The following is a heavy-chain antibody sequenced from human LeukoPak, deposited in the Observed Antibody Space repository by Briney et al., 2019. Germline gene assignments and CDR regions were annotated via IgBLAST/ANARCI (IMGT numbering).Heavy chain of an antibody. CDR2: IYYSGST. Sequence: SETLSLTCTVSGGSISSRGYYWGWIRQPPGKGLEWIGSIYYSGSTNYNPSLKSRVTISVDTSKNQFSLKLSSVTAADTAVYYCARVGVRGVITNLYAFDIWGQGTMVTVSS. CDR1: GGSISSRGYY. D-gene: IGHD3-10*01. CDR3: ARVGVRGVITNLYAFDI. J-gene: IGHJ3*02. V-gene: IGHV4-39*07.